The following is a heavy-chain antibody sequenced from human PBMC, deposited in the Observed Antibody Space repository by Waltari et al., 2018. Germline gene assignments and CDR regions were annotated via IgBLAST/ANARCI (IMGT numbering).Heavy chain of an antibody. D-gene: IGHD2-15*01. CDR3: ARRGVVVVAATSDWYFDL. CDR2: IYHSGST. V-gene: IGHV4-38-2*01. J-gene: IGHJ2*01. Sequence: QVQLQESGPGLVKPSETLSLTCAFSGYSLSSGSYWGWIRQPPGRGLEWIGSIYHSGSTYYNPSLKSRVTISVDTSKNQFSLKLSSVTAADTAVYYCARRGVVVVAATSDWYFDLWGRGTLVTVSS. CDR1: GYSLSSGSY.